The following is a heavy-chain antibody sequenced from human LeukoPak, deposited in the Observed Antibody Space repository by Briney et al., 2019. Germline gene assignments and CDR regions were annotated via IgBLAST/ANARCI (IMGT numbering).Heavy chain of an antibody. V-gene: IGHV1-2*02. CDR1: GYTFTGYY. Sequence: ASVKVSCKASGYTFTGYYMHWVRQAPGQGLEWMGWINPNSGGTNYAQKFQGRVTMTRDTSISTAYMELSRLRSDDTAVYYCVRDREGYDILTGPGAAFDIWGQGTMVTVSS. CDR3: VRDREGYDILTGPGAAFDI. J-gene: IGHJ3*02. CDR2: INPNSGGT. D-gene: IGHD3-9*01.